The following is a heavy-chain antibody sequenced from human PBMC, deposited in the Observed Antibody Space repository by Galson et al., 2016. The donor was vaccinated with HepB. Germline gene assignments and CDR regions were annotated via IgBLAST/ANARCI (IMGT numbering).Heavy chain of an antibody. CDR3: ARSYYYYDSSGYYLGGGYYFDL. D-gene: IGHD3-22*01. Sequence: LVKPTQTLTLTCTFSGFSLSTSGVGVGWIRQPPGKALGWLALIYWDDDKRYSPSLKSRLTITKDTSKNQVVLTMTNMDPVDTATYYCARSYYYYDSSGYYLGGGYYFDLWGRGTLVTVSS. CDR1: GFSLSTSGVG. CDR2: IYWDDDK. V-gene: IGHV2-5*02. J-gene: IGHJ2*01.